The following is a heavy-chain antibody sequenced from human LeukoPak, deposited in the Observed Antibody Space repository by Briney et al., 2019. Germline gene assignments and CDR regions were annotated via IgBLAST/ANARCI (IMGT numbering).Heavy chain of an antibody. D-gene: IGHD3-10*01. V-gene: IGHV3-7*01. CDR3: ARHGGAFDI. Sequence: GGSLRLSCAASGFTFSTYWMSWARQAPGKRPEWVAYIKQDGSEKDYVDSVKGRFTISRDNAKNSLYLQMNRLRGEDTAVYYCARHGGAFDIWGQGTLVTVSS. CDR1: GFTFSTYW. J-gene: IGHJ3*02. CDR2: IKQDGSEK.